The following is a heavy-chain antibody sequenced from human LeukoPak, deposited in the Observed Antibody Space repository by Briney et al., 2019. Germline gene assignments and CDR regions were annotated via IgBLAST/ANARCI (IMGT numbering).Heavy chain of an antibody. D-gene: IGHD3-10*01. CDR2: IYYSGDT. CDR3: ARDGSGDRYYYYGMDV. CDR1: GGSISSRSYY. J-gene: IGHJ6*02. Sequence: SETLSLTCTVSGGSISSRSYYWGWIRQPPGKGLEWIGSIYYSGDTYYNPSLKSRVTTSVDTSKNQFSLQLNSVTPEDTAVYYCARDGSGDRYYYYGMDVWGQGTTVTVSS. V-gene: IGHV4-39*02.